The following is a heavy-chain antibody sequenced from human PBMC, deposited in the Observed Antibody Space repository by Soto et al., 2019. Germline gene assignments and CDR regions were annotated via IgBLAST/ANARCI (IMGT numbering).Heavy chain of an antibody. D-gene: IGHD3-22*01. Sequence: SVKVSCKASGGTFSSYAISWVRQAPGQGLEWMGGIIPIFGTANYAQKFQGRVTITADESTSTAYMELSSPRSEDTAVYYCARPGYYDSSGPPRGSSAFDIWGQGTMVTVSS. J-gene: IGHJ3*02. CDR3: ARPGYYDSSGPPRGSSAFDI. CDR1: GGTFSSYA. CDR2: IIPIFGTA. V-gene: IGHV1-69*13.